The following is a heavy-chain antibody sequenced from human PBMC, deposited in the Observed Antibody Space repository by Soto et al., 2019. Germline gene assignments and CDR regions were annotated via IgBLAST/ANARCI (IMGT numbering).Heavy chain of an antibody. V-gene: IGHV3-7*03. Sequence: PWGSLRLSCLASGFTFSSCWMSWFRQAPGKGLEWVANIKQDGSQKYYVDSVKGRFTISRDNAMNSLYLQMNSLRAEDTAMYYCARGYSSSPNWFDPWGQGTLVTVSS. CDR3: ARGYSSSPNWFDP. CDR2: IKQDGSQK. J-gene: IGHJ5*02. D-gene: IGHD6-6*01. CDR1: GFTFSSCW.